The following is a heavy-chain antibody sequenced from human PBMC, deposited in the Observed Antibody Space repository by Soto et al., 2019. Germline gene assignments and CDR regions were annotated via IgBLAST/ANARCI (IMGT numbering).Heavy chain of an antibody. D-gene: IGHD6-25*01. Sequence: QVQLQESGPGLVKPSETLSLICNVSGDSMTKYYWSWIRQPAGKGLEWIGRIYTSGSTNYNPSLKSRVTMSIDTSNNHFSLNLKSVTAADTAVYYCARTIGAAYYFDFWGQGALVTVSS. CDR3: ARTIGAAYYFDF. V-gene: IGHV4-4*07. CDR2: IYTSGST. CDR1: GDSMTKYY. J-gene: IGHJ4*02.